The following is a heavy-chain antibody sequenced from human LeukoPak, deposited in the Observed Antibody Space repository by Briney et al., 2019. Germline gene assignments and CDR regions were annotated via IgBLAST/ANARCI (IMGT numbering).Heavy chain of an antibody. V-gene: IGHV3-7*01. CDR1: GFTFNNYW. CDR3: ARDLDVKVLLGAIAYDAFDI. J-gene: IGHJ3*02. D-gene: IGHD2-2*02. CDR2: IKEDGSNK. Sequence: PGGSLRLSCATSGFTFNNYWMTWVRQAPGKGLEWVANIKEDGSNKYYVDSVKGRFTISRDNAKNSPYLQMNSLRAEDTAVYYCARDLDVKVLLGAIAYDAFDIWGQGTMVTVSS.